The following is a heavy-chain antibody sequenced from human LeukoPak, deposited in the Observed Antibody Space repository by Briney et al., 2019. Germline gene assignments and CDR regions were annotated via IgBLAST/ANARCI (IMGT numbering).Heavy chain of an antibody. Sequence: GGSLRLSCAASGFTFSSYAMSWVRRAPGKGLEWVAVISYDGSNKYYADSVKGRFTISRDNSKNTLYLQMNSLRAEDTAVYYCARVSTGTTSVSYYYYYMDVWGKGTTVTVSS. D-gene: IGHD1-7*01. J-gene: IGHJ6*03. V-gene: IGHV3-30-3*01. CDR2: ISYDGSNK. CDR1: GFTFSSYA. CDR3: ARVSTGTTSVSYYYYYMDV.